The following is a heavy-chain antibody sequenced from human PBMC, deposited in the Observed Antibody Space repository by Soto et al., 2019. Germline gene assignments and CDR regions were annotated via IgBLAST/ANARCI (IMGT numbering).Heavy chain of an antibody. CDR3: ARGGGSDSFDY. D-gene: IGHD1-26*01. Sequence: TLSLTCTVSGASITFGGYSWSWIRQTPGKGLEWIGYINHLETTFYNPALESRLTLSIDRAKNQFSLKLHSMSAADRAVYFCARGGGSDSFDYWGQGILVTVSS. CDR1: GASITFGGYS. V-gene: IGHV4-30-2*01. CDR2: INHLETT. J-gene: IGHJ4*02.